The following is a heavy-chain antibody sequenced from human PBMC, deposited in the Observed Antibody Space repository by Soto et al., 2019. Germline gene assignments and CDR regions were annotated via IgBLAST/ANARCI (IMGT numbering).Heavy chain of an antibody. CDR3: ARDLAAGDH. CDR1: GYTFTHYD. J-gene: IGHJ4*02. CDR2: INPASGSK. V-gene: IGHV1-46*01. Sequence: QVQLVQSGAEVKKPGASVKLSCRTSGYTFTHYDIHCVRQAPGQGLEWLAIINPASGSKNCAQDFLGRVTFTMDTSTTTVYMELSSLRAEDSAIFYCARDLAAGDHWGQGTLVTVSS. D-gene: IGHD6-25*01.